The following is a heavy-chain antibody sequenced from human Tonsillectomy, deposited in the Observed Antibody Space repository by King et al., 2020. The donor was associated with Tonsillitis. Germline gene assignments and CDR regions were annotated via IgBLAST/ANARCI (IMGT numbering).Heavy chain of an antibody. V-gene: IGHV3-9*01. J-gene: IGHJ6*03. CDR1: GFTFDDCG. CDR2: ITWDSGNI. CDR3: IKGSSSYYYYYMDV. Sequence: VQLVESGGGLVQPGRSLRLSCEASGFTFDDCGMHWVRQAPGKGLEWGSSITWDSGNIAYADSVKVRFTISRDNAQNSLYLQMNSLRTEDTALYYCIKGSSSYYYYYMDVWGKGATVTVSS. D-gene: IGHD2-15*01.